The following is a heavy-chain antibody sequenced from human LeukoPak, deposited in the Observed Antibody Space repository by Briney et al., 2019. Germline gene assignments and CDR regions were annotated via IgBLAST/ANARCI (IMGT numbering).Heavy chain of an antibody. CDR2: IYYSGST. CDR3: ARRTYGSGSYYIDY. Sequence: SETLSLTCTASGGSISSSSYYWGWIRQPPGKGLEWIGSIYYSGSTYYNPSLKSRVTISVDTSKNQFSLKLSSVTAADTAVYYCARRTYGSGSYYIDYWGQGTLVTVSS. V-gene: IGHV4-39*01. CDR1: GGSISSSSYY. D-gene: IGHD3-10*01. J-gene: IGHJ4*02.